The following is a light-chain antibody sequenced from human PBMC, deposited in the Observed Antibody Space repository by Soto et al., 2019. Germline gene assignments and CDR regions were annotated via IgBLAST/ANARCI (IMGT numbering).Light chain of an antibody. CDR2: DTN. CDR3: LLYDGGAWV. CDR1: TGAVTSDYF. Sequence: QTVVTQEPSLTVSPGGTVTLTCASNTGAVTSDYFPNWFQQKPGQAPKSLIYDTNNKDSWTPARFSGSLLGGKAALTLSGVQPEDEAEYYCLLYDGGAWVFGGGTKLTVL. J-gene: IGLJ3*02. V-gene: IGLV7-43*01.